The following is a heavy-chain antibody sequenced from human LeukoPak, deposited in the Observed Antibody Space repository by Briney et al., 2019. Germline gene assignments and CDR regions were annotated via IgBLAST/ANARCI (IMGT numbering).Heavy chain of an antibody. J-gene: IGHJ4*02. V-gene: IGHV4-39*07. CDR1: GGSISSGDYY. CDR2: INHSGST. Sequence: PSETLSLTCTVSGGSISSGDYYWSWIRQPPGKGLEWIGEINHSGSTNYNPSLKSRVTISVDTSKNQFSLKLSSVTAADTAVYYCASGSYARSRYYFDYWGQGTLVTVSS. CDR3: ASGSYARSRYYFDY. D-gene: IGHD1-26*01.